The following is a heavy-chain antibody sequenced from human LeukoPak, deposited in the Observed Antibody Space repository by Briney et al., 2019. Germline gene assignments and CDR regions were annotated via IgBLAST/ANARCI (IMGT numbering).Heavy chain of an antibody. J-gene: IGHJ4*02. V-gene: IGHV3-53*01. Sequence: GGSLRLSCAASGFTVSSNYMSWVRQAPGKGLEWASVIYSGGSTYYADSVKGRFTISRDNFKNTLYLQMNSLRAEDTAVYYCARRAGAYSHPYDYWGQGALVTVSS. CDR3: ARRAGAYSHPYDY. CDR2: IYSGGST. CDR1: GFTVSSNY. D-gene: IGHD4/OR15-4a*01.